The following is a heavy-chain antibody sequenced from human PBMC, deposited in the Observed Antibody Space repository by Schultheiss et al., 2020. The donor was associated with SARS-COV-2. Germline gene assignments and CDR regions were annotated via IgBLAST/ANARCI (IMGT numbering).Heavy chain of an antibody. CDR3: ARDSPTGRDPYYYYMDV. J-gene: IGHJ6*03. CDR2: ISSSSSYI. CDR1: GFTFSSYW. Sequence: GGSLRLSCAASGFTFSSYWMHWVRQAPGKGLVWVSSISSSSSYIYYADSVKGRFTISRDNAKNSLYLQMNSLRAEDTAVYYCARDSPTGRDPYYYYMDVWGKGTTVTVAS. V-gene: IGHV3-21*01.